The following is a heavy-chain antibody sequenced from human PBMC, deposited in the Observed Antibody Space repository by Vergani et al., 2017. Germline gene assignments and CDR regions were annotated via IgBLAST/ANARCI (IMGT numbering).Heavy chain of an antibody. D-gene: IGHD6-19*01. J-gene: IGHJ4*02. V-gene: IGHV4-59*08. CDR2: IYYSGST. CDR1: GGSISSYY. Sequence: QVQLQESGPGLVKPSETLSLTCTVSGGSISSYYWSWILQPPGKGLEWIGYIYYSGSTNYNPSLKSRVTISVDTSKNQFSLKLSSVTAADTAVYYCASQGAVAAPFDYWGQGTLVTVSS. CDR3: ASQGAVAAPFDY.